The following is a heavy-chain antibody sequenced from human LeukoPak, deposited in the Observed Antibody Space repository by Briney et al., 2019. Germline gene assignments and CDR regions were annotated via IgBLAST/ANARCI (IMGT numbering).Heavy chain of an antibody. D-gene: IGHD3-22*01. CDR1: GGTFSSYA. V-gene: IGHV3-30-3*01. CDR2: ISYDGSNK. Sequence: SCKASGGTFSSYASSWVRQAPGKGLEWVAVISYDGSNKYYADSVKGRFTISRDNSKNTLYLQMNSLRAEDTAVYYCARGPTTYYYDSSGSENLDYWGQGTLVTVSS. J-gene: IGHJ4*02. CDR3: ARGPTTYYYDSSGSENLDY.